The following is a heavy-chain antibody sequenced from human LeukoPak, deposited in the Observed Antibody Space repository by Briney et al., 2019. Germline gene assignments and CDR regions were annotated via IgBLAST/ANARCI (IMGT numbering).Heavy chain of an antibody. Sequence: GGSLRLSCAASGFTFSSHAMHWVRQAPGKGLDWVAFIWADGSDQEYADSVKGRFTISRDNSKKTMYLQMNSLRVEDTAVYYCARDPPGSGWALDYWGQGTLVTVSS. CDR2: IWADGSDQ. V-gene: IGHV3-33*01. J-gene: IGHJ4*02. CDR1: GFTFSSHA. CDR3: ARDPPGSGWALDY. D-gene: IGHD6-19*01.